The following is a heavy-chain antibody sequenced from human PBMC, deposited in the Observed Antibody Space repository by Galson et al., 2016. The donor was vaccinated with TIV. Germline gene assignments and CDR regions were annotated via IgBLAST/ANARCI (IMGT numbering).Heavy chain of an antibody. CDR1: GSSFTNFW. Sequence: QSGAEVKKPGESLKISCKASGSSFTNFWIGWVRQMPGKGLEWMGIIYPGDSDTRYGPAFQGQVTISVDTSISTAYLQWGSLRASDTAIYYCARRDAAGTNAFDVWGQGTMVAVSS. J-gene: IGHJ3*01. D-gene: IGHD3-10*01. CDR2: IYPGDSDT. V-gene: IGHV5-51*01. CDR3: ARRDAAGTNAFDV.